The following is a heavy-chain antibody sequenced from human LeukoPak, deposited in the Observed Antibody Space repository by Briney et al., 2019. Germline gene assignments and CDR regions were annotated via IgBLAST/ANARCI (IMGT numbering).Heavy chain of an antibody. CDR1: GYTFTSYG. CDR2: ISAYNGNT. CDR3: ARDLYPLLWFGELTYFDY. V-gene: IGHV1-18*01. Sequence: ASVKVSCKASGYTFTSYGISWVRQAPGQGLEWMGWISAYNGNTNYAQKLQGRVTMTTDTSTSTAHMELRSLRSDDTAVYYCARDLYPLLWFGELTYFDYWGQGTLVTVSS. D-gene: IGHD3-10*01. J-gene: IGHJ4*02.